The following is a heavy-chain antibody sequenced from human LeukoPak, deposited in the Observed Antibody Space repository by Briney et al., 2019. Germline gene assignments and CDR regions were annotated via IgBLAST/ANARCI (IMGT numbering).Heavy chain of an antibody. Sequence: GGSLRLSCAASGFAFSSFAMTWVRQAPGKGLEWVSGVSVSGGNTYYADSVKGRFTISRDNSKNTLYLQMNSLRAEDTAVYYCAKHDTAMVEWGQGTLVTVSS. D-gene: IGHD5-18*01. CDR3: AKHDTAMVE. CDR2: VSVSGGNT. V-gene: IGHV3-23*01. J-gene: IGHJ4*02. CDR1: GFAFSSFA.